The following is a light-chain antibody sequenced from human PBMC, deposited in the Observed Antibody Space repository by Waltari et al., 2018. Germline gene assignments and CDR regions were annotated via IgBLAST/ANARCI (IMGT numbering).Light chain of an antibody. Sequence: QSALTQPASVSGSPGQSISISCIGTTSAIGTFNLVSWYLQYHAPAPKPLIYDLSQRPSGVSNRFPGSKSGNTASLTISGLQAEDEAIYYCCSYAGSRTWVFGGGAKLTVL. CDR2: DLS. CDR3: CSYAGSRTWV. CDR1: TSAIGTFNL. J-gene: IGLJ3*02. V-gene: IGLV2-23*02.